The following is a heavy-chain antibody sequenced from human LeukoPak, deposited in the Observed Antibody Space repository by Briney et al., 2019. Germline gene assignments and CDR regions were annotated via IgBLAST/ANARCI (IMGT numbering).Heavy chain of an antibody. CDR3: ARDRWHSSGWYTGEFDY. CDR2: ISSSSSYI. J-gene: IGHJ4*02. V-gene: IGHV3-21*01. CDR1: GFTLSTHA. D-gene: IGHD6-19*01. Sequence: GGSLRLSCAASGFTLSTHAMSWVRQAPGKGLEWVSSISSSSSYIYYADSVKGRFTISRDNAKNSLYLQMNSLRAEDTAVYYCARDRWHSSGWYTGEFDYWGQGTLVTVSS.